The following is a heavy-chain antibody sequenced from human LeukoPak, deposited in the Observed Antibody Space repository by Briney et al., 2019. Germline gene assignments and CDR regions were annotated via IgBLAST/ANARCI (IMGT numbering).Heavy chain of an antibody. J-gene: IGHJ4*02. V-gene: IGHV2-5*02. Sequence: SGPTLVKPTQTLTLTCTFSGFSLSTSGVGVGWIRQPPGKALEWLALIYWDDDKRYSPSLKSRLTITRDTSKNQVVLTMTNMDPVDTATYYCAHKGPEVGVTSFDYWGQGTLVTVSS. CDR3: AHKGPEVGVTSFDY. D-gene: IGHD1-26*01. CDR1: GFSLSTSGVG. CDR2: IYWDDDK.